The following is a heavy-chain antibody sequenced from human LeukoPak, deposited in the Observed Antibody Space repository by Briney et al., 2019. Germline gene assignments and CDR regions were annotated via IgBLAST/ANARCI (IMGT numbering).Heavy chain of an antibody. Sequence: GGSLRLSCAASGFTFSSYAMSWVRQAPGKGLEWVSAISGSGGSTYYADSVKGRFTISRDNSKNTLYLQMNSLRAEDTAVYYCAKERPYYYDSSGYHKYFDYWGQGPLVTVSS. V-gene: IGHV3-23*01. CDR1: GFTFSSYA. CDR2: ISGSGGST. J-gene: IGHJ4*02. CDR3: AKERPYYYDSSGYHKYFDY. D-gene: IGHD3-22*01.